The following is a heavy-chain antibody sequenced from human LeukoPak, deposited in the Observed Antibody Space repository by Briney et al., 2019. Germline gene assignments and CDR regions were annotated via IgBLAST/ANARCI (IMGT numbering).Heavy chain of an antibody. J-gene: IGHJ5*02. CDR3: ARGWQSYSSSSNWFDP. CDR2: IKQDGSEK. D-gene: IGHD6-6*01. CDR1: GSMFSSYW. Sequence: GGPLRLSCAASGSMFSSYWMSWVRQAPGKGLEWVANIKQDGSEKYYVDSVKGRFTISRDNAKNSLYLQMNSLRAEDTAVYYCARGWQSYSSSSNWFDPWGQGTLVTVSS. V-gene: IGHV3-7*01.